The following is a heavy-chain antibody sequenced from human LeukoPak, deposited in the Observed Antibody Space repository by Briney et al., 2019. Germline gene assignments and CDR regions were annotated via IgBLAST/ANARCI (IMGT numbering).Heavy chain of an antibody. CDR2: IYYSGST. Sequence: SETLSLTCAVSGGSISTYYWSWVRQPPGKGLEWIGYIYYSGSTNYNPSLNSRVTISVDPSKNQFSLKLNPVTTADTAVYYCARDVSVCSGGSCYSVNAFDIWGQGAMVTVSS. D-gene: IGHD2-15*01. V-gene: IGHV4-59*01. CDR3: ARDVSVCSGGSCYSVNAFDI. J-gene: IGHJ3*02. CDR1: GGSISTYY.